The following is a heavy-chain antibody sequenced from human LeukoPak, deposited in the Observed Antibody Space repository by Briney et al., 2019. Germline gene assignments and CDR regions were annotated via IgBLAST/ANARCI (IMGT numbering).Heavy chain of an antibody. V-gene: IGHV1-2*02. CDR2: MNPNSGGT. CDR1: GYTFTGYY. CDR3: ARDGSNIVVVPAAINYYYYYGMDV. D-gene: IGHD2-2*01. J-gene: IGHJ6*02. Sequence: ASVKVSCKASGYTFTGYYMHWVRQAPGQGLEWMVWMNPNSGGTNYAQKFQGRVTMTRDTSISTAYMELSRLRSDDTAVYYCARDGSNIVVVPAAINYYYYYGMDVWGQGTTVTVSS.